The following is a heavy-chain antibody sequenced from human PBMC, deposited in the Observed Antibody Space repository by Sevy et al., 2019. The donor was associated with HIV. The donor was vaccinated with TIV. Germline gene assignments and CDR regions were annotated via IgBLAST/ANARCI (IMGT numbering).Heavy chain of an antibody. CDR3: ARDRDETYYDFWSGPNYFDY. CDR1: GFTFSSYS. D-gene: IGHD3-3*01. Sequence: GGSLRLSCAASGFTFSSYSMNWVRQAPGKGLEWVSSISSSSSYIYYADSVKGRFTISRDNAKNSLYLQMYSLRAEDTAVYYCARDRDETYYDFWSGPNYFDYWGQGTLVTVSS. J-gene: IGHJ4*02. V-gene: IGHV3-21*01. CDR2: ISSSSSYI.